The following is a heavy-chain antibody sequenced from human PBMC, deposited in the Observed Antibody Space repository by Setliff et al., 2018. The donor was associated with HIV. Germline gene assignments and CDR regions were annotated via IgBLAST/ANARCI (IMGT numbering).Heavy chain of an antibody. CDR1: GFSFASHA. D-gene: IGHD2-15*01. V-gene: IGHV3-23*01. CDR3: AKDPCSGGSCYSGQFDY. Sequence: GGSLRLSCVASGFSFASHAMTWVRQAPGKGLEWVSTFADSAVITLYADSVKGRFTMSRDNSKNTLYLQMNSLRVEDTAVYYCAKDPCSGGSCYSGQFDYWGQGTLVTVSS. CDR2: FADSAVIT. J-gene: IGHJ4*02.